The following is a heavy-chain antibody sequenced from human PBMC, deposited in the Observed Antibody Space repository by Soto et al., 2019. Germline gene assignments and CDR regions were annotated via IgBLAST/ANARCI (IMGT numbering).Heavy chain of an antibody. CDR2: ISAGGGTT. Sequence: EVQVLESGGGLVQPGGSLRLSCEASGFTFASYAMNWVRQSPGKGLEWVSGISAGGGTTYYADSVKGRFTISRDNSTSTLFVQIHSLSAEDTAVYYCAKPPAHGDYRTHPYHFASWGQGTLVTVSS. CDR1: GFTFASYA. J-gene: IGHJ4*02. V-gene: IGHV3-23*01. D-gene: IGHD4-17*01. CDR3: AKPPAHGDYRTHPYHFAS.